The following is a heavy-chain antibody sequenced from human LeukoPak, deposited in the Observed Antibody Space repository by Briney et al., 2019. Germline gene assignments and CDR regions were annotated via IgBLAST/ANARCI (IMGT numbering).Heavy chain of an antibody. CDR1: GFTFSDYS. Sequence: GASLTLSCAASGFTFSDYSMNWVRQAPGKGLEWIAYINSSSITIYHADSVKGRFTISRDNAKNSVYLQMNSLRGEDTALYYCARSYASGPDRYMDVWGKGTTGTVS. CDR2: INSSSITI. D-gene: IGHD3-10*01. V-gene: IGHV3-48*04. CDR3: ARSYASGPDRYMDV. J-gene: IGHJ6*03.